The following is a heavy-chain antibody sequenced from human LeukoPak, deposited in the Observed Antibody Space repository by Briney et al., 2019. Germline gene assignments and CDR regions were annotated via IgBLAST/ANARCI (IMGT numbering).Heavy chain of an antibody. V-gene: IGHV7-4-1*01. J-gene: IGHJ5*02. Sequence: ASVKVSCKASGYTFTSYAMNWVRQAPGQGLEWVGWINTNTGNPTYAQGFTGRFVFSLDTSVSTAYLQICSLKAEDTAVYYCARGSNSGYENNWFDPWGQGTLVTVSS. CDR2: INTNTGNP. CDR1: GYTFTSYA. D-gene: IGHD5-12*01. CDR3: ARGSNSGYENNWFDP.